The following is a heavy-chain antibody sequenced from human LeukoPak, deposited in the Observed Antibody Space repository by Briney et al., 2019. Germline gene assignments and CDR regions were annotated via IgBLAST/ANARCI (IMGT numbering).Heavy chain of an antibody. V-gene: IGHV4-4*07. CDR2: IYTSGSN. Sequence: SETLSLTCTVSGGSISSYYWSWIRQPAGKGLEWIGRIYTSGSNNYNPSLKSRDTMSVDTSKTKFSLQLSSVTAADTAVYYCARDRKYYYDSSGYLFDYWGQGTLVTVSS. CDR3: ARDRKYYYDSSGYLFDY. J-gene: IGHJ4*02. D-gene: IGHD3-22*01. CDR1: GGSISSYY.